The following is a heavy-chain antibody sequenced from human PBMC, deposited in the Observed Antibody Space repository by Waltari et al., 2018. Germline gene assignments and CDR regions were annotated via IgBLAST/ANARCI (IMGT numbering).Heavy chain of an antibody. D-gene: IGHD3-9*01. V-gene: IGHV1-69*12. CDR1: GGTFSSYA. Sequence: QVQLVQSGAEVKKPGSSVKVSCKASGGTFSSYAISWVRQAPGQGLEWMGGIIPIFGTANYAQKVQGRVTITADESTSTAYMELSSLRSEDTAVYYCARAHLGYYDILTGYHYFDYWGQGTLVTVSS. J-gene: IGHJ4*02. CDR3: ARAHLGYYDILTGYHYFDY. CDR2: IIPIFGTA.